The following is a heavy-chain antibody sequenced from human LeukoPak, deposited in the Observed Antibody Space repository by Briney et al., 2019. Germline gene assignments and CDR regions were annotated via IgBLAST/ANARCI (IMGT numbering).Heavy chain of an antibody. J-gene: IGHJ5*02. V-gene: IGHV1-2*02. CDR1: GYTFTGYY. D-gene: IGHD3-22*01. Sequence: GASVKVSCKASGYTFTGYYMHWVRQAPGQGLEWMGWINPNSGGTNYAQKFQGRVTMTRDTSISTAYMELSGLRSDDTAVYYCAREVTMNPNWFDPWGQGTLVTVSS. CDR3: AREVTMNPNWFDP. CDR2: INPNSGGT.